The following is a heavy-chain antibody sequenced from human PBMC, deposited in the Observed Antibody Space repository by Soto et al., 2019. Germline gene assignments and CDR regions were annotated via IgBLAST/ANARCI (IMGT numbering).Heavy chain of an antibody. J-gene: IGHJ4*02. V-gene: IGHV1-8*01. CDR2: MNPNSGNT. D-gene: IGHD2-15*01. Sequence: ASVKVSCKASGYTFTSYDINWVRQATGQGLEWMGWMNPNSGNTGYAQKFQGRVTMTRNTSISTAYMELSSLRSEDTAVYYCARALKSYCSGGSCFPAGYWGQGTLVTVSS. CDR1: GYTFTSYD. CDR3: ARALKSYCSGGSCFPAGY.